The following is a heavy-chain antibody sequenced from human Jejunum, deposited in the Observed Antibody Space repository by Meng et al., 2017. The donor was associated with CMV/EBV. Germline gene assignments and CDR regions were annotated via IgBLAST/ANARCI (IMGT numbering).Heavy chain of an antibody. CDR2: FYSSDTY. CDR1: CGSVNNYY. CDR3: ARGPGASTREGFDY. D-gene: IGHD1-26*01. Sequence: VQPPESGPGRVKPSEPLSLTCSVSCGSVNNYYWSWIRQSAGKGLEWIGRFYSSDTYNYHPSLDSRVTMSLDTSKNQFSLNLRSVTAADTATYYCARGPGASTREGFDYWGLGTLVTVSS. J-gene: IGHJ4*02. V-gene: IGHV4-4*07.